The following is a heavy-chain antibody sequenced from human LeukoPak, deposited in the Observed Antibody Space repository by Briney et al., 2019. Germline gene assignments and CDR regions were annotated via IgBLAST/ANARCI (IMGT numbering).Heavy chain of an antibody. CDR3: ARDSRDVDTAMVTDYFDY. J-gene: IGHJ4*02. D-gene: IGHD5-18*01. CDR2: IYYSGST. V-gene: IGHV4-59*12. Sequence: SETLSLTCTVSGGSISSYYWSWIRQPPGKGLEWIGYIYYSGSTNYNPSLKSRVTISVDTSKNQFSLKLSSVTAADTAVYYCARDSRDVDTAMVTDYFDYWGQGTLVTVSS. CDR1: GGSISSYY.